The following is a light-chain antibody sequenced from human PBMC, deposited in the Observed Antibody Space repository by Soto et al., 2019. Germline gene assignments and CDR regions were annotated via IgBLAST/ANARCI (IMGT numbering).Light chain of an antibody. CDR2: GAS. CDR3: QHYGSSLYT. J-gene: IGKJ2*01. V-gene: IGKV3-20*01. CDR1: QSVSSSY. Sequence: EIVLTQSPGTLSLSPGERATLSCRASQSVSSSYLAWYQQKPGQAPRLLIYGASSRATGIPDRFSGSGSGKDFTLTISRLEPEDSAVYYCQHYGSSLYTFGQGTKLEIK.